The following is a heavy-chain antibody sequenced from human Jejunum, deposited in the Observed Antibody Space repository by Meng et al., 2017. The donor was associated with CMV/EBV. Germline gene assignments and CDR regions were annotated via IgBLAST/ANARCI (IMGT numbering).Heavy chain of an antibody. CDR2: MSAYSWET. V-gene: IGHV1-18*04. J-gene: IGHJ4*02. CDR1: VYSITPTC. D-gene: IGHD6-19*01. CDR3: VRDPSNSSGWQEYIDY. Sequence: GVEVTGGGAVVDGYCKVSVYSITPTCVCGVRGVPGQGLEWRGWMSAYSWETIYGKTFQGRVPVTTDASTNTDYMELRRVRSDDTAVYYCVRDPSNSSGWQEYIDYWGQGTLVNVSP.